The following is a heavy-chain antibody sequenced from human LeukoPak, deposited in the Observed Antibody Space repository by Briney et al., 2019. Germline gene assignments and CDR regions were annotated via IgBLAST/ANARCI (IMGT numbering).Heavy chain of an antibody. J-gene: IGHJ4*02. Sequence: ASVKVSCKASGYTFTGYYMHWVRQAPGQGLEWMGWINPNSGGTNHAQKFQGRVTMTTDTSTSTAYMELRSLRSDDTAVYYCARGGNSGWRTPNDDYWGQGTLVTVSS. CDR2: INPNSGGT. D-gene: IGHD6-19*01. CDR3: ARGGNSGWRTPNDDY. V-gene: IGHV1-2*02. CDR1: GYTFTGYY.